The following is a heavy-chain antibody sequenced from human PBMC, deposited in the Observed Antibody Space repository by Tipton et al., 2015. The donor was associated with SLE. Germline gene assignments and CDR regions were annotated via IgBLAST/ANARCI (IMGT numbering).Heavy chain of an antibody. CDR2: INHSGST. J-gene: IGHJ3*02. Sequence: GLVKPSGTLSLTCAVSGGSISSSNWWSWVRQSPGKGLEWIGEINHSGSTNYNPSLKSRVTISVDTSKNQFSLKLSSVTAADTAVYYCARDPSRGAFDIWGQGTMVTVSS. CDR3: ARDPSRGAFDI. V-gene: IGHV4-4*02. CDR1: GGSISSSNW.